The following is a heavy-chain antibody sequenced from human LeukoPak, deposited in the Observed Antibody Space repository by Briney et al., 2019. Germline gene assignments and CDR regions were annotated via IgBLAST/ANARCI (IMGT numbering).Heavy chain of an antibody. CDR2: IFHTGST. J-gene: IGHJ6*03. Sequence: SETLSLTCTVSGDSISSGNYWGWIRQPPGKGLEWIGSIFHTGSTYYNLSLKSRVTISVDTSKNQFSLQLNSVTPEDTAVYYCARDRHSKNRKYMDVWGKGTTVTVSS. V-gene: IGHV4-38-2*02. D-gene: IGHD2-15*01. CDR3: ARDRHSKNRKYMDV. CDR1: GDSISSGNY.